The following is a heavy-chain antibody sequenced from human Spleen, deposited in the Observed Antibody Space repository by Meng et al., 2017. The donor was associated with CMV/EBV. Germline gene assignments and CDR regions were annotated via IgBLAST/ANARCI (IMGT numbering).Heavy chain of an antibody. J-gene: IGHJ5*02. CDR2: INPNSGAT. CDR1: GYTFTGYY. D-gene: IGHD3-22*01. V-gene: IGHV1-2*02. CDR3: ARLNAIFYDSSGHYYDL. Sequence: ASVKVSCKASGYTFTGYYMHWVRQAPGQGLEWMGWINPNSGATNFAPKFQGRVTMTRNTSITTAYMELSGLRSDDTALYYCARLNAIFYDSSGHYYDLWGQGTLVTVSS.